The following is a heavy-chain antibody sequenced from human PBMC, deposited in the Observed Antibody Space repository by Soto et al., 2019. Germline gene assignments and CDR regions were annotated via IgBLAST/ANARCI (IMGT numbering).Heavy chain of an antibody. CDR2: ISGSGGST. D-gene: IGHD6-13*01. J-gene: IGHJ4*02. Sequence: GGSLRLSCAASGFTFSSYAMSWVRQAPGKGLEWVSAISGSGGSTYYADSVKGRFTISRDNSKNTLYLQMNSLRAEDTAVYYCAKGIEDSSSWYVEIDYWGQGTLVTVSS. CDR1: GFTFSSYA. CDR3: AKGIEDSSSWYVEIDY. V-gene: IGHV3-23*01.